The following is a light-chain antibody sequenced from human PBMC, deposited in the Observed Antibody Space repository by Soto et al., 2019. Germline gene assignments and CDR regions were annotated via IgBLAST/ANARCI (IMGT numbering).Light chain of an antibody. CDR2: DVS. CDR1: SSDVGGYNY. CDR3: SSYTSSREV. V-gene: IGLV2-11*01. Sequence: QSALTQPRSVSGSPGQSVTISCTGTSSDVGGYNYVSWYQQHPGKVPKLMIYDVSKRPSGVSNRFSGSKSGNTASLTISGLQAEDEADYYCSSYTSSREVFGTGTKVTVL. J-gene: IGLJ1*01.